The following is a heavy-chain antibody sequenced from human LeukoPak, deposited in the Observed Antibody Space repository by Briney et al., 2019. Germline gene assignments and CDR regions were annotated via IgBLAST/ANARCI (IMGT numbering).Heavy chain of an antibody. CDR1: GFTFSNYV. J-gene: IGHJ4*02. D-gene: IGHD6-19*01. Sequence: PGGSLRLSCSASGFTFSNYVMHWVRQAPGKGLEYVSAISADGGSTFYTDSVKGRFTISRDNSKNTLYLQMSSLRAEDTAVYNCVKGGHWLTTPFDYWGQGTLVTVSS. CDR3: VKGGHWLTTPFDY. V-gene: IGHV3-64D*09. CDR2: ISADGGST.